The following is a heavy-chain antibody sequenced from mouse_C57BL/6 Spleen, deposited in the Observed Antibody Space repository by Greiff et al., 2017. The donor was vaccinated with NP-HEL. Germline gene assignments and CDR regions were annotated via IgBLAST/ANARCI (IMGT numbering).Heavy chain of an antibody. D-gene: IGHD3-2*02. Sequence: QVQLQQPGAELVRPGTSVKLSCKASGYTFTSYWMHWVKQRPGQGLEWIGVIDPSDSYTNYNQKFKGKATLTVDTSSSTAYMQLSSLTSEDSAVYYCARGRVGLRLEFAYWGQGTLVTVSA. J-gene: IGHJ3*01. CDR3: ARGRVGLRLEFAY. CDR1: GYTFTSYW. CDR2: IDPSDSYT. V-gene: IGHV1-59*01.